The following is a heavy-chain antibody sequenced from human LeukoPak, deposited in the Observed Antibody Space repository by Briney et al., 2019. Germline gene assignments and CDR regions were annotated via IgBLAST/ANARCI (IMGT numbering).Heavy chain of an antibody. V-gene: IGHV1-69*05. D-gene: IGHD3-10*01. CDR3: ARDLFGGTWPSGY. Sequence: GASVKVSCKASGGTFSSYAISWVRQAPGQGLEWMGGIIPIFGTANYAQKLQGRVTMTTDTSTSTAYMELRSLRSDDTAVYYCARDLFGGTWPSGYWGQGTLVTVSS. J-gene: IGHJ4*02. CDR1: GGTFSSYA. CDR2: IIPIFGTA.